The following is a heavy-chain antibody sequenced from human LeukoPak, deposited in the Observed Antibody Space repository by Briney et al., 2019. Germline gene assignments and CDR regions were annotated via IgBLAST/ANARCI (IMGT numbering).Heavy chain of an antibody. CDR3: ARVKGSGSYYLPNYYFDY. CDR2: INPSGGST. D-gene: IGHD3-10*01. Sequence: ASVTVSCKASGYTFTSYYMHWVRQAPGQGLEWMGIINPSGGSTSYAQKFQGRVTMTRDTSTSTVYMELSSLRSEDTAVYYCARVKGSGSYYLPNYYFDYWGQGTLVTVSS. CDR1: GYTFTSYY. V-gene: IGHV1-46*01. J-gene: IGHJ4*02.